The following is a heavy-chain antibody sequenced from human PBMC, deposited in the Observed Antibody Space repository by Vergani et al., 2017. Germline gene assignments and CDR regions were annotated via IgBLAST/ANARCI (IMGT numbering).Heavy chain of an antibody. CDR3: ARHRGSGGFFPSSYFYGMDV. D-gene: IGHD3-10*01. CDR1: DSSIMTNPY. CDR2: IHHSGDT. V-gene: IGHV4-38-2*01. Sequence: QVQLQESGPGLVKPSETLTLTCDVSDSSIMTNPYWGWFRQSPGRGLEWIGWIHHSGDTHYNSSLKSRVSISIVSSSKFSLSLTSVTAADTAIYYCARHRGSGGFFPSSYFYGMDVWGHGTTVTVSS. J-gene: IGHJ6*02.